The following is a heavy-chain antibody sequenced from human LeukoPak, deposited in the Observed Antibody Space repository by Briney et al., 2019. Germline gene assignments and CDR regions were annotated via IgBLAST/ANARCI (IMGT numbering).Heavy chain of an antibody. CDR1: GYTFTGYY. CDR3: ARGGNTLAKSNWFDP. V-gene: IGHV1-2*02. D-gene: IGHD2/OR15-2a*01. Sequence: ASVKVSCKASGYTFTGYYMHWVRQAPGQGLEWMGWINPNSGGTNYAQKFQGRVTMTRDTSISTAYMELSRLRSDDTAVYYCARGGNTLAKSNWFDPWGQGTLVTVSS. J-gene: IGHJ5*02. CDR2: INPNSGGT.